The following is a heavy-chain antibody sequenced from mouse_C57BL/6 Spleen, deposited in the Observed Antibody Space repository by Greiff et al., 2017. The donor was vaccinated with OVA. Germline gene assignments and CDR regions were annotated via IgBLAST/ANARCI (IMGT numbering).Heavy chain of an antibody. CDR2: IDPSDSYT. CDR1: GYTFTSYW. D-gene: IGHD2-10*02. CDR3: ARSGYEGFFAY. Sequence: VQLQQPGAELVMPGASVKLSCKASGYTFTSYWMHWVKQRPGQGLEWIGEIDPSDSYTNYNQKFKGKSTLTVDKSSSTAYMQLSSLTSEDSAVYYCARSGYEGFFAYWGQGTLVTVSA. V-gene: IGHV1-69*01. J-gene: IGHJ3*01.